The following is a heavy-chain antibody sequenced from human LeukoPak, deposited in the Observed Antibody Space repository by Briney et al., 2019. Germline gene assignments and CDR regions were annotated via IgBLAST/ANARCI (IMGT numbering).Heavy chain of an antibody. CDR1: GFTFNNYG. J-gene: IGHJ4*02. CDR2: FSSSSNYI. D-gene: IGHD2-15*01. V-gene: IGHV3-21*01. Sequence: GGSLRLSCAASGFTFNNYGMNWVRQAPGKGLEWVSSFSSSSNYIYYADSVKGRFTISRDNAKNSLYLQMNSLRAEDTAVYYCARDHEEYCSGGSCSHFDYWGQGTLVTVSS. CDR3: ARDHEEYCSGGSCSHFDY.